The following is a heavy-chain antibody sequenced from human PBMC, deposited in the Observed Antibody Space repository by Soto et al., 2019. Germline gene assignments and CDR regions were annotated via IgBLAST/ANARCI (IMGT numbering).Heavy chain of an antibody. D-gene: IGHD5-18*01. CDR3: VRQGVDPGVLYGY. V-gene: IGHV4-39*01. Sequence: PSEALSLTCTVSAGSISTSRYYWGWIRQPTGKGLEWIGSIYYSGSTYYNPSLKSRVTISVDTSKNQFSLKLSSVTAADTAVYYCVRQGVDPGVLYGYSAQRTLDPVSA. CDR2: IYYSGST. CDR1: AGSISTSRYY. J-gene: IGHJ4*02.